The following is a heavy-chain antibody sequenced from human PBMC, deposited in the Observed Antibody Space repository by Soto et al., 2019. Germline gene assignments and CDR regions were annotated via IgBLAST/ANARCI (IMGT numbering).Heavy chain of an antibody. Sequence: SETLSLTCTVSGGSISSYYWSWIRQPPGKGLEWIGYIYYSGSTNYNPSLKSRVTISVDTSKNQFSLKLSSVTAADTAVYYCARVRYCDSSGYYPCDYWGQGTLVTVSS. J-gene: IGHJ4*02. D-gene: IGHD3-22*01. V-gene: IGHV4-59*01. CDR2: IYYSGST. CDR1: GGSISSYY. CDR3: ARVRYCDSSGYYPCDY.